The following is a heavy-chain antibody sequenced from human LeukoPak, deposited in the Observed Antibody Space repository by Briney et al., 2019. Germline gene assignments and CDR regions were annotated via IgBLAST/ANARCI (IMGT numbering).Heavy chain of an antibody. CDR1: GGSFSGYY. V-gene: IGHV4-34*01. Sequence: SETLSLTCAVYGGSFSGYYWSWIRQPPGKGLEWIGEINHSGSTNYNPSLKSRVTISVDTFKNQFSLKLSSVTAADTAVYYCARGRITMVRGVTTTYYFDYWGQGTLVTVSS. CDR3: ARGRITMVRGVTTTYYFDY. J-gene: IGHJ4*02. CDR2: INHSGST. D-gene: IGHD3-10*01.